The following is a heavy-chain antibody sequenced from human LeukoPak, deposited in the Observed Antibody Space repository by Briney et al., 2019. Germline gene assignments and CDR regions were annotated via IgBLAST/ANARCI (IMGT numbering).Heavy chain of an antibody. CDR2: IIPIFGIA. Sequence: GSSVKVSCKASGGTFSSYAISWVRQAPGQGLEWMGRIIPIFGIANYARKFQGRVTITADKSTSTAYMELSSLRSEDTAVYYCARGRVRRVLDPYYFDYWGQGTLVTVSS. CDR1: GGTFSSYA. J-gene: IGHJ4*02. V-gene: IGHV1-69*04. D-gene: IGHD1-1*01. CDR3: ARGRVRRVLDPYYFDY.